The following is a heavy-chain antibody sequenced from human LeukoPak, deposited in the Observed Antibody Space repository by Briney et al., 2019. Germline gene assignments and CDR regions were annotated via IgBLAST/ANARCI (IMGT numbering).Heavy chain of an antibody. V-gene: IGHV1-18*01. Sequence: ASVKVSCKASGYTFTSYGISWVRQAPGQGLEWMGWISAYNGNTNYAQKLQGSVTMTTDTSTSTAYMELRSLRSDDTAVYYCARDSYYDFWSGYYTANLFDYWGQGTLVTVSS. CDR1: GYTFTSYG. CDR2: ISAYNGNT. CDR3: ARDSYYDFWSGYYTANLFDY. J-gene: IGHJ4*02. D-gene: IGHD3-3*01.